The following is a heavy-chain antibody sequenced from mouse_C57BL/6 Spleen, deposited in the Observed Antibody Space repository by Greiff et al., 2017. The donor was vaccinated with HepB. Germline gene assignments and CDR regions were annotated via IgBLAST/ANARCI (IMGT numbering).Heavy chain of an antibody. J-gene: IGHJ2*01. CDR1: GYTFTSYW. CDR2: IYPSDSET. V-gene: IGHV1-61*01. Sequence: VQLQQPGAELVRPGSSVKLSCKASGYTFTSYWMDWVKQRPGQGLEWIGNIYPSDSETHYNQKFKDKATLTVDKSSSTAYMQLSSLTSEDSAVYYYAKRGGTAAFDYWGQGTTRTVSS. CDR3: AKRGGTAAFDY.